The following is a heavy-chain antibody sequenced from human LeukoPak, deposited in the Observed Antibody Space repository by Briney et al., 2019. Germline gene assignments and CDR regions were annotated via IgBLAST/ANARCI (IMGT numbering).Heavy chain of an antibody. Sequence: GGSLILSCAASGFTFSSYAMSWVRQAPGKGLEWVSGISGSGGTTYYADSVKGRFTISRDNSKNTLYLQMNSLRAEDTAVYYCAKAGSGSYYDYWGQGTLVTVSS. CDR1: GFTFSSYA. J-gene: IGHJ4*02. CDR2: ISGSGGTT. V-gene: IGHV3-23*01. D-gene: IGHD1-26*01. CDR3: AKAGSGSYYDY.